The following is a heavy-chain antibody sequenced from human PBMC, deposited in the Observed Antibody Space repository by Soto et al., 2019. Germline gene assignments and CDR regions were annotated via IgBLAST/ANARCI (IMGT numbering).Heavy chain of an antibody. CDR3: ATHSSIGRQGPNGMDV. J-gene: IGHJ6*02. V-gene: IGHV1-69*01. CDR2: IIPIFGTA. D-gene: IGHD2-15*01. Sequence: QVQLVQSGAEVKKPGSSVKVSCKASGGTFSSYAISWVRQAPGQGLEWMGGIIPIFGTANYAQKFQGRVTITADEYTSTAYMELSSLRSEYTAVYYCATHSSIGRQGPNGMDVWGQGTTVTVSS. CDR1: GGTFSSYA.